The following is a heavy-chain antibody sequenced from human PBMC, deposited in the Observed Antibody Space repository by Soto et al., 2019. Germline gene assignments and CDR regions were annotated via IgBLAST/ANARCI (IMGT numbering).Heavy chain of an antibody. CDR2: ISYDGSDK. V-gene: IGHV3-30*18. J-gene: IGHJ6*03. D-gene: IGHD2-15*01. CDR3: AKDTRVTYCSGGSCYYFYYMDV. Sequence: GGSLRLSCVASGFSFSRYGMHWVRQAPGKGLEWVAVISYDGSDKYYADSVKGRFTISRDNSKNAVYLQMNRLRAEDRDVYCCAKDTRVTYCSGGSCYYFYYMDVWGKGTTVTVSS. CDR1: GFSFSRYG.